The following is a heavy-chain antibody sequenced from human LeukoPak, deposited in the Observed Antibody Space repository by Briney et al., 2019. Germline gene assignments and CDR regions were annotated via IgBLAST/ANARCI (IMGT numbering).Heavy chain of an antibody. V-gene: IGHV3-21*01. CDR2: ISSLSRNL. J-gene: IGHJ4*02. CDR3: ARGVSGPEYDFWSGYLGYYFEY. Sequence: WGTLRLSCGGPGFTHLSYRFNWVRPAPCKGVAPLSSISSLSRNLCYADSVKGRFTISRDNAKNSLYLQMNSLRAEGTAVYCCARGVSGPEYDFWSGYLGYYFEYWGQGTLVTVSS. CDR1: GFTHLSYR. D-gene: IGHD3-3*01.